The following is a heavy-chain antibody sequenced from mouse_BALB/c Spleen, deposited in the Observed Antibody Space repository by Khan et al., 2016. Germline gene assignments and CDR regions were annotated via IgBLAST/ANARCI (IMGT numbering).Heavy chain of an antibody. J-gene: IGHJ2*01. CDR1: GYTFTNYW. D-gene: IGHD2-1*01. Sequence: QVQLQQSGAELARPGASVKLSCKASGYTFTNYWMQWIKQRPEQGLEWIGAIYPGDGDTRFTQKFKGKATLTADKYSTTAYMQLSSLASEDSAVYYCANGNYFDYWGQGTTLTVSS. CDR2: IYPGDGDT. V-gene: IGHV1-87*01. CDR3: ANGNYFDY.